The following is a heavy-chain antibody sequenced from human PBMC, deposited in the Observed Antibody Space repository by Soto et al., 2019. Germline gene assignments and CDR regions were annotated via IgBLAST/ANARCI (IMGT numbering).Heavy chain of an antibody. J-gene: IGHJ5*02. CDR3: ARHLHMTARFDT. V-gene: IGHV4-30-4*08. CDR1: GGPISSDNSY. Sequence: PSETLSLTCSVSGGPISSDNSYWTWIRQRPGQGLECIGYIFHTGNTYYNPSLKSRVTISLDTSNNQFSLKLSSVTAADTAVYFCARHLHMTARFDTWPQGTLVTVSS. D-gene: IGHD2-21*02. CDR2: IFHTGNT.